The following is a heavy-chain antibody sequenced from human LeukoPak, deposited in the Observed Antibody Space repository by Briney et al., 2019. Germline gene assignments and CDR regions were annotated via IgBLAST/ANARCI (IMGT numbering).Heavy chain of an antibody. CDR1: GFPFSSYW. Sequence: GGSLRLSCVASGFPFSSYWMTWVGQAPGKGLEWVANIKQDGSKKSYVDSVKGRFTISRDNAKNSLYLQMNSLRAEDAAIYYCTRVGYIDEGIDYWGQGTLVTVSS. D-gene: IGHD5-18*01. CDR2: IKQDGSKK. CDR3: TRVGYIDEGIDY. J-gene: IGHJ4*02. V-gene: IGHV3-7*04.